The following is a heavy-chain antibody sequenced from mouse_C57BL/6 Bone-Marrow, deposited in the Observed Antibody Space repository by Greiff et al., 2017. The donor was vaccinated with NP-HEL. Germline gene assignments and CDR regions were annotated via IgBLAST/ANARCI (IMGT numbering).Heavy chain of an antibody. V-gene: IGHV5-6*01. CDR1: GFTFSSYG. CDR2: ISSGGSYT. J-gene: IGHJ3*01. CDR3: ARHGYYGNYGFAY. D-gene: IGHD2-1*01. Sequence: EVQLVESGGDLVKPGGSLKLSCAASGFTFSSYGMSWVRQTPDKRLEWVATISSGGSYTYYPDSVTGRFTISRDNAKNTLYLQMSSLKSEDTAMYYCARHGYYGNYGFAYWGQGTLVTVSA.